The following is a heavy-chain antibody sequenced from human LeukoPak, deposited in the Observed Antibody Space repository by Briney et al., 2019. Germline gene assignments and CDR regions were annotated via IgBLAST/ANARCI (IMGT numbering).Heavy chain of an antibody. D-gene: IGHD1-26*01. Sequence: SVKVSCKASGGTFSSYAISWVRQAPGQGLEWMGGIIPIFGTANYAQKFQGRVTITTDESTSTAYMELSSLRSEDTAVYYCARKLLYSGSLYYFDYWGQGTLVTVSS. CDR2: IIPIFGTA. CDR3: ARKLLYSGSLYYFDY. CDR1: GGTFSSYA. J-gene: IGHJ4*02. V-gene: IGHV1-69*05.